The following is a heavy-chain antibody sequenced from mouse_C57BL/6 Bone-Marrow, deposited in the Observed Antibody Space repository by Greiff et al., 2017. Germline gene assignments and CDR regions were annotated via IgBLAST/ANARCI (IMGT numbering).Heavy chain of an antibody. J-gene: IGHJ2*01. CDR2: ISDGGSYT. CDR1: GFTFSSYA. CDR3: ARDRGQLRLNYVDY. Sequence: EVQRVESGGGLVKPGGSLKLSCAASGFTFSSYAMSWVRQTPEKRLEWVATISDGGSYTYYPDNVKGRFTISRDNAKNNRYLQMSHLKSEDTAMYYCARDRGQLRLNYVDYWGQGTTLTVSS. D-gene: IGHD3-2*02. V-gene: IGHV5-4*01.